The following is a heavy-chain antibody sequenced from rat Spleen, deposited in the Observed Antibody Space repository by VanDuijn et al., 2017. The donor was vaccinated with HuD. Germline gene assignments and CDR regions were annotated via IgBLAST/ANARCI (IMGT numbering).Heavy chain of an antibody. CDR1: GFTFSNYG. CDR2: IIYDGSRT. V-gene: IGHV5-29*01. Sequence: EVQLVESGGGLVQPGRSLKLSCAASGFTFSNYGMAWVRQAPKKGLEWVATIIYDGSRTYYRDSVKGRFTISRDDAKSTLYLQMNSLRSEDTATYYCTRDNYDGTYYYGFASWGQGTLVTVSS. D-gene: IGHD1-12*02. CDR3: TRDNYDGTYYYGFAS. J-gene: IGHJ3*01.